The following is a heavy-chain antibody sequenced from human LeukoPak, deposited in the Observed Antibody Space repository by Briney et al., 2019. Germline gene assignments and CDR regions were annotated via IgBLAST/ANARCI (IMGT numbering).Heavy chain of an antibody. CDR1: GFTFSTYA. CDR3: AKISSSAEPNFDH. D-gene: IGHD1-14*01. J-gene: IGHJ4*02. CDR2: IWPDGSKK. V-gene: IGHV3-30*02. Sequence: GGSLRLSCAGSGFTFSTYAMHRVRQAPGKGLEWVAFIWPDGSKKYYADSVKGRFAISRENSNNTLYLQMNSLRPEDTGLYFCAKISSSAEPNFDHWGQGTRLTVSS.